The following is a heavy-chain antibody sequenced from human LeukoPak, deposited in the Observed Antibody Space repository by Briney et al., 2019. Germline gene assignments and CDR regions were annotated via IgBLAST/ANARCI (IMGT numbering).Heavy chain of an antibody. Sequence: PSETLSLTCTVPGGSISSYYWSWIRQPPGKGLEWIGYIYYSGSTNYNPSLKSRVTISVDTSKNQFSLKLSSVTAADTAVYYCARRDYYDSSGYSFAFDIWGQGTMVTVSS. J-gene: IGHJ3*02. V-gene: IGHV4-59*08. CDR1: GGSISSYY. D-gene: IGHD3-22*01. CDR2: IYYSGST. CDR3: ARRDYYDSSGYSFAFDI.